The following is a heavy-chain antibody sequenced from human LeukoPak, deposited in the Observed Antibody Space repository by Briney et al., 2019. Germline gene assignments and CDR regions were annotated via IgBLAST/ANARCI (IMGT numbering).Heavy chain of an antibody. V-gene: IGHV3-7*01. CDR3: VRGRGGVNGAFDI. D-gene: IGHD2-8*02. CDR2: IKQDGSEK. J-gene: IGHJ3*02. CDR1: RFTFSSYW. Sequence: GGSLRLSCAASRFTFSSYWMSWVRQAPGKGLEWVANIKQDGSEKYYVDSVKGRFTISRDNAKNSLYLQMNSLRVEDTAVYYCVRGRGGVNGAFDIWAKGQWSLSLQ.